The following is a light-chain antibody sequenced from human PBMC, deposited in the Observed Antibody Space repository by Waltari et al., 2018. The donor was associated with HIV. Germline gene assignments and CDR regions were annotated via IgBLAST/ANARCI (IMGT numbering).Light chain of an antibody. CDR3: QQYNNYLFT. CDR1: QSTSRW. V-gene: IGKV1-5*03. CDR2: RVS. Sequence: DIQMTQSPSTLSASVGDIVTITCRASQSTSRWLSWYQQKPGKAPKLLISRVSNLESGVPSRFSGSGSGTEFTLTISSLQPDDFAVYYCQQYNNYLFTFGPGTKVDIK. J-gene: IGKJ3*01.